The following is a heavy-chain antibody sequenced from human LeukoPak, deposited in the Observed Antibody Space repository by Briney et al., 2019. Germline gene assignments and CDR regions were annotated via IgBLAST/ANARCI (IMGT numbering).Heavy chain of an antibody. CDR3: ARVQGTTGTTSRIFDY. V-gene: IGHV4-34*01. CDR1: GGSFSGYY. D-gene: IGHD1-1*01. Sequence: SETPSLTCAVYGGSFSGYYWSWIRQPPGKGLEWIGEINHSGSTNYNPSLKSRVTISVDTSKNQFSLKLSSVTAADTAVYYCARVQGTTGTTSRIFDYWGQGTLVTVSS. J-gene: IGHJ4*02. CDR2: INHSGST.